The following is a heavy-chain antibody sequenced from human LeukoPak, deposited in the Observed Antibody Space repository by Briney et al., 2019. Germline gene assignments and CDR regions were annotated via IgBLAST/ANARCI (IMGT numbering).Heavy chain of an antibody. Sequence: SGGSLRLSCAASGFSFISYWVNWVRQTPGKGLEWVANIKQDGSEKYYVDSVKGRFTISRDNAKKSLYLQMNSLRAEDTAVYYCARPRRMYGSGSYAFDIWGQGTMVTVSS. CDR1: GFSFISYW. D-gene: IGHD3-10*01. CDR2: IKQDGSEK. V-gene: IGHV3-7*01. J-gene: IGHJ3*02. CDR3: ARPRRMYGSGSYAFDI.